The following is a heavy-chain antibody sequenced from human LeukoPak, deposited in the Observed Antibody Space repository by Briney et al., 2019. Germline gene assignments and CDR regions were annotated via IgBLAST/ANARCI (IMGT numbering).Heavy chain of an antibody. CDR2: INPSGGST. Sequence: GASVKVSCKASGYTFTSYYMHWVRQAPGLGLEWMGIINPSGGSTSYAQKFQGRVTMTRDMSTSTVYMELSSLRSEDTAVYYCARDAPLIGGYVRIAFDIWGQGTMVTVSS. D-gene: IGHD3-22*01. CDR3: ARDAPLIGGYVRIAFDI. J-gene: IGHJ3*02. V-gene: IGHV1-46*01. CDR1: GYTFTSYY.